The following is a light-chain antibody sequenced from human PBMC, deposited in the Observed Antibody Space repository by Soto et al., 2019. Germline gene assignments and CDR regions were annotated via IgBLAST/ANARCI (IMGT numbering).Light chain of an antibody. J-gene: IGLJ1*01. Sequence: QSALTQPRSVSGSPGQSVTISCTGTSSDVGRYSFVSWYQQHPGKAPRLIIYDVSKRSSGVPDRFSGSKSGNTASLTISGLQAEDEADYYCCSYADTFYVFGTGTKLTVL. CDR1: SSDVGRYSF. V-gene: IGLV2-11*01. CDR3: CSYADTFYV. CDR2: DVS.